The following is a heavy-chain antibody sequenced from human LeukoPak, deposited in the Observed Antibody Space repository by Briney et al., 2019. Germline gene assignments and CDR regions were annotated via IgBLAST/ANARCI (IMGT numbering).Heavy chain of an antibody. CDR2: VYSGGST. CDR1: GFTVSSNY. J-gene: IGHJ4*02. V-gene: IGHV3-66*02. CDR3: ARSYYDFCSGYYTYFVY. D-gene: IGHD3-3*01. Sequence: PGGSLRLSCAASGFTVSSNYMSWVRQAPGKGLEWVSVVYSGGSTYYADSVKGRFTISRDNSKNTLYLQMNSLRAEDTAVYYCARSYYDFCSGYYTYFVYWGQGTLVTVSS.